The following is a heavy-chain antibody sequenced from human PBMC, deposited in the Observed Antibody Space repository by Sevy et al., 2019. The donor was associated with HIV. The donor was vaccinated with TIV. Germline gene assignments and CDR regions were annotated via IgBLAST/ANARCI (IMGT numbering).Heavy chain of an antibody. D-gene: IGHD3-22*01. CDR1: GYTLTKLA. CDR3: ATTKDYYESSGSPFDS. V-gene: IGHV1-24*01. J-gene: IGHJ4*02. Sequence: ASVKVSCRVSGYTLTKLAMHWVRQAPGKGLEWMGSFDPEDDETIYAQKFQGRVMMTEDTSTDTAYMELSSLRSEETAVYYCATTKDYYESSGSPFDSWGQGTLVTVSS. CDR2: FDPEDDET.